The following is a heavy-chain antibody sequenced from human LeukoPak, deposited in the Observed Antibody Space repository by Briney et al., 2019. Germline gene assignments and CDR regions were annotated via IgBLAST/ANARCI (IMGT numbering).Heavy chain of an antibody. Sequence: GGSLRLSCAAPGFPISSNDMHSVRQAPGKGLEWVAFIRYDGSNKYYADSVKGRFTISRDNSKNTLYLQTNSLRAEDTAVYYCAKNTGNRNDLDEFASWGQGTLGTVSS. J-gene: IGHJ4*02. CDR2: IRYDGSNK. CDR3: AKNTGNRNDLDEFAS. D-gene: IGHD1-20*01. V-gene: IGHV3-30*02. CDR1: GFPISSND.